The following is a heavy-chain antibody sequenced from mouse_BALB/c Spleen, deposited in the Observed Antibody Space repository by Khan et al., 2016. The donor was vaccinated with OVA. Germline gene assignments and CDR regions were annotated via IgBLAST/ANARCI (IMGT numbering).Heavy chain of an antibody. D-gene: IGHD2-4*01. CDR1: GFSLTTYG. CDR3: ARNYDYDEGLAY. V-gene: IGHV2-2*02. CDR2: IRSGGST. J-gene: IGHJ3*01. Sequence: QVQLKQSGPGLVQPSQSLSITCTVSGFSLTTYGVHWVRQSPGKGLEWLGVIRSGGSTDYNAAFISRLSISKDNSKSQVFFKMNSLQANDTARDDGARNYDYDEGLAYWGQGTLVTVSA.